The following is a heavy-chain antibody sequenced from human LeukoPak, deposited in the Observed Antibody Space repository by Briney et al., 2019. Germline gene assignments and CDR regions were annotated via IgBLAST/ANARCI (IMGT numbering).Heavy chain of an antibody. CDR1: GGSFSGYY. CDR3: ARGVPYYDILTGYSVAHYFDY. CDR2: INHSGST. D-gene: IGHD3-9*01. J-gene: IGHJ4*02. Sequence: PSETLSLTCAVYGGSFSGYYWSWIRQPPGKGLEWIGEINHSGSTNYNPSLKSRVTISVDMSKNQFSLKLSSVTAADTAVYYCARGVPYYDILTGYSVAHYFDYWGQGTLVTVSS. V-gene: IGHV4-34*01.